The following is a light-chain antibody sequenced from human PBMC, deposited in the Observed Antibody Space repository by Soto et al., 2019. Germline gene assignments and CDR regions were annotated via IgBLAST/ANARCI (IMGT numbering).Light chain of an antibody. V-gene: IGKV1-39*01. Sequence: DIQMTQSPSSLSASVGDRVTITCRPSQNISSFLNWYQHKSGKAPKLLIYTASSLQSGVPSRFSGSGSGTDFTLTISSLQPEDFATYYCQQSYSTPYTFGQGTRLEIK. J-gene: IGKJ2*01. CDR2: TAS. CDR1: QNISSF. CDR3: QQSYSTPYT.